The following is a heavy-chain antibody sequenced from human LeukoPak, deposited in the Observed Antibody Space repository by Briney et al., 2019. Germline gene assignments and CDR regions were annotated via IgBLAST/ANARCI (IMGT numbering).Heavy chain of an antibody. Sequence: GGSLRLSCAASGFTFSSYSMNWVRQAPGKGLEWVSYISSSSSTIYYADSVKGRFTISRDNAKNSLYLQMNSLRAEDTAVYYCAKDAYDSSGYSHFDYWGQGTLVTVSS. CDR3: AKDAYDSSGYSHFDY. D-gene: IGHD3-22*01. V-gene: IGHV3-48*01. CDR1: GFTFSSYS. CDR2: ISSSSSTI. J-gene: IGHJ4*02.